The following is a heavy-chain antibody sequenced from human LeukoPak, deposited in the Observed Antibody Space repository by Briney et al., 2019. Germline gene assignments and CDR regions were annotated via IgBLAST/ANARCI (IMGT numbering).Heavy chain of an antibody. CDR1: GGSISSSSYY. V-gene: IGHV4-39*01. J-gene: IGHJ4*02. CDR3: ARVDSGSYQALFDY. D-gene: IGHD1-26*01. CDR2: IYYSGST. Sequence: PSETLSLTCTVSGGSISSSSYYWGWIRQPPGKGLEWIGSIYYSGSTYYNPSLKSRVTISVDTSKNQFSLKLSSVTAADTAVYYCARVDSGSYQALFDYWGQGTLVTVSS.